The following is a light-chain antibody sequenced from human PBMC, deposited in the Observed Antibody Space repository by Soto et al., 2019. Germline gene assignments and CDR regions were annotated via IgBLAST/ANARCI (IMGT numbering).Light chain of an antibody. CDR3: QQYSTYST. V-gene: IGKV1-5*03. CDR1: LSSSW. J-gene: IGKJ1*01. CDR2: KAS. Sequence: DIQMTQSPSTLSASVGDRVTITCRASLSSSWLAWYQQKPGKAPKLLIYKASSLESGVPSRFSGSGSGTEFTLTISSLQPDDFATYYCQQYSTYSTFGQGTKVEIK.